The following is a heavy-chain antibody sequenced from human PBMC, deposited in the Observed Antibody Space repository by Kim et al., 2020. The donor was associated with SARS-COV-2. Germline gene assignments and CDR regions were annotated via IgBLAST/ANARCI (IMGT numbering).Heavy chain of an antibody. J-gene: IGHJ6*02. Sequence: GVSLRLSCAASGFTFSSYAMSWVRQAPGKGLEWVSAISGSGGSTYYADSVKGRFTISRDNSKNTLYLQMNSLRAEDTAVYYCANGIAAQVYYGMDVWGQGTTVTVSS. CDR2: ISGSGGST. D-gene: IGHD6-6*01. CDR3: ANGIAAQVYYGMDV. V-gene: IGHV3-23*01. CDR1: GFTFSSYA.